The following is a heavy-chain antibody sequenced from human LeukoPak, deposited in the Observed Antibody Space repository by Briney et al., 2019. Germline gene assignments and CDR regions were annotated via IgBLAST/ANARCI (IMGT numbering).Heavy chain of an antibody. Sequence: ASVKVSCKASGYTFTGYWIHWVRQAPGQGFEWMGWTNPNNGGTNYAQKFQGRVTMTRDTSTSTIYMELSSLISDDTAVYYCTRGVLPARFDSWGQGTLVTVTS. J-gene: IGHJ5*01. CDR2: TNPNNGGT. V-gene: IGHV1-2*02. CDR1: GYTFTGYW. CDR3: TRGVLPARFDS. D-gene: IGHD2-2*01.